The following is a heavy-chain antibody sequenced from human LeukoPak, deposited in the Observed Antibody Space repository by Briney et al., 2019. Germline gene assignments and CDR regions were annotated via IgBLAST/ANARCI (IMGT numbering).Heavy chain of an antibody. V-gene: IGHV4-38-2*02. Sequence: SETLSLTCTVSGYSISSGYYWGWIRQPPGKGLEWIGSIYHSGSTYYNPSLKSRVTISVDTSKNQFSLKLSSVTAADTAVYYCASSYSGYGPFDYWGQGTLVTVSS. CDR1: GYSISSGYY. CDR2: IYHSGST. J-gene: IGHJ4*02. D-gene: IGHD5-12*01. CDR3: ASSYSGYGPFDY.